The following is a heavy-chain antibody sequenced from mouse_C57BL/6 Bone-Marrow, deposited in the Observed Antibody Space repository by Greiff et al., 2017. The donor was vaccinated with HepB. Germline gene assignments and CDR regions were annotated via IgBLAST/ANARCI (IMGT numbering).Heavy chain of an antibody. V-gene: IGHV14-1*01. CDR2: IDPEDGDT. CDR1: GFNIKDYY. CDR3: TKTVVAPSYWYFDV. J-gene: IGHJ1*03. Sequence: DVQLQESGAELVRPGASVKLSCTASGFNIKDYYMHWVKQRPEQGLEWIGRIDPEDGDTEYAPKFQGKATMTADTSSNTAYLQLSSLTSEDTAVYYCTKTVVAPSYWYFDVWGTGTTVTVSS. D-gene: IGHD1-1*01.